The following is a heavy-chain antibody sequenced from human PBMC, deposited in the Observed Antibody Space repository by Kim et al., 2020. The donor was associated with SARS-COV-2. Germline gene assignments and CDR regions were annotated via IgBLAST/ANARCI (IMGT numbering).Heavy chain of an antibody. Sequence: GGSLRLSCAASGYPFTSHWFHWVRQVPGKGLVWVSRINTDGSHTSYADSVKGRFTISRDDARNTLYLQMNSLRVEDTAVYYCAREESHTPGIDYWGQGSMVTVSS. CDR2: INTDGSHT. CDR3: AREESHTPGIDY. J-gene: IGHJ4*02. CDR1: GYPFTSHW. V-gene: IGHV3-74*01.